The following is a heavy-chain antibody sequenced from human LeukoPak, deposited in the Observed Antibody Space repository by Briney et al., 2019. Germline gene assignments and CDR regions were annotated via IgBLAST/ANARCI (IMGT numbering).Heavy chain of an antibody. CDR3: ARLSGGTQWLAPFDY. CDR1: GGSISSSSYY. V-gene: IGHV4-39*01. Sequence: SETLSLTCTVSGGSISSSSYYWGWIRQPPGKGLEWIGTIYYSGSTYYNASLKSRLTISVDTSKNQFSLKRSSVTAADTAVYYCARLSGGTQWLAPFDYWGQGTLVTVSS. CDR2: IYYSGST. D-gene: IGHD6-19*01. J-gene: IGHJ4*02.